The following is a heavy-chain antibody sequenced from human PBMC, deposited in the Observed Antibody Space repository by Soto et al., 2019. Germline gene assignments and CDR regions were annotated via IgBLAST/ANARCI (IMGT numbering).Heavy chain of an antibody. D-gene: IGHD2-8*01. J-gene: IGHJ5*02. CDR2: MNNIGRT. CDR1: GAFSSTYY. CDR3: AGSLCRDAVRCNWFDP. Sequence: QVQLQESGPGLVKPSETLSLTCTVSGAFSSTYYWSWIRQPPGKGLAWIGYMNNIGRTNYNPSLKSRVTISLDTSQNRCSLKLSSVIAADTAVYYCAGSLCRDAVRCNWFDPWGLGTLVTASS. V-gene: IGHV4-59*01.